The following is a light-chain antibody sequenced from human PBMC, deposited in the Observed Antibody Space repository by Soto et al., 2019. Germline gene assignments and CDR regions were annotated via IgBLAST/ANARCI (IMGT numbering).Light chain of an antibody. CDR2: AAS. V-gene: IGKV3-15*01. CDR3: QQYNIWPLWT. J-gene: IGKJ1*01. Sequence: EIVLTHSPDTLSLSPGDRATLSCRASESVTSSLAWYQQKPGQPPRLLIYAASTRATDVPARFSGGGSETEFTLTISSLQSEDFAVYFCQQYNIWPLWTFGQGTKVDIK. CDR1: ESVTSS.